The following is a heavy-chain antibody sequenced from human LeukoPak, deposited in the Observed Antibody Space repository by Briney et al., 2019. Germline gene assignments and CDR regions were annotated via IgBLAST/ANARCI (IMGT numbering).Heavy chain of an antibody. D-gene: IGHD6-13*01. CDR2: IYSGGST. J-gene: IGHJ6*03. CDR1: GFTVSSNY. V-gene: IGHV3-53*01. Sequence: GGSLRLSCAASGFTVSSNYMNWVRQAPGKGLEWVSVIYSGGSTYYADSVEGRFTISRDNSKNTLYLQMNSLRAEDTAVYYCARELSAYSSSWYPGYMDVWGKGTTVTISS. CDR3: ARELSAYSSSWYPGYMDV.